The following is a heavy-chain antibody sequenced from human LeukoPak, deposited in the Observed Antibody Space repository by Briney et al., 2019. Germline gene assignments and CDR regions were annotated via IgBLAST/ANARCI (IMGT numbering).Heavy chain of an antibody. J-gene: IGHJ6*02. V-gene: IGHV1-18*01. CDR2: ISAYNGNT. Sequence: ASVKVSCKASGYTFTSYGISWVRQAPGQGLEWMGWISAYNGNTNYAQKLQGRVTMTTDTSTSTAYMELRSLRSDDTAVYYCASSLSGYYGSGSYENYYYYGMDVWGQGTTVTVSS. D-gene: IGHD3-10*01. CDR3: ASSLSGYYGSGSYENYYYYGMDV. CDR1: GYTFTSYG.